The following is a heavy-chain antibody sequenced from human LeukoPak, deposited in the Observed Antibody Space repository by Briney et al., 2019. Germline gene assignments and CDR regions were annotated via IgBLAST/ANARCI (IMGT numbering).Heavy chain of an antibody. V-gene: IGHV1-69*04. D-gene: IGHD3-22*01. CDR2: IIPILGIA. Sequence: ASVKVSCKASGGTFSSCAISWVRQAPGQGLEWMGKIIPILGIANYAKKFQGRVTITADKSTSTAYIELSSLRSEDTAVYYCAMYYDSSAVRGGSFDIWGQGTMVTVSS. J-gene: IGHJ3*02. CDR1: GGTFSSCA. CDR3: AMYYDSSAVRGGSFDI.